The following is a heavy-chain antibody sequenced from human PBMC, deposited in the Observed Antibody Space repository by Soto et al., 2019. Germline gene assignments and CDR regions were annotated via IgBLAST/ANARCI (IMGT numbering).Heavy chain of an antibody. V-gene: IGHV3-21*06. CDR3: ARESEDLTSNFDY. Sequence: GGSLRLSCAASGFTFTRYSMNWVRQAPGKGLEWVSSISSTTNYIYYGDSMKGRFTISRDNAKNSLYLEMNSLRAEDTAVYYFARESEDLTSNFDYWGQGTLVTVSS. CDR2: ISSTTNYI. J-gene: IGHJ4*02. CDR1: GFTFTRYS.